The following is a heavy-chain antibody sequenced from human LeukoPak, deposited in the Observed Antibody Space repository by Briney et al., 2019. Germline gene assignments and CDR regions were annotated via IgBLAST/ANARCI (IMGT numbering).Heavy chain of an antibody. CDR3: AREVGTAAAEPD. CDR1: GFTFSSYS. J-gene: IGHJ4*02. CDR2: ISSSSSYI. V-gene: IGHV3-21*01. D-gene: IGHD6-13*01. Sequence: GGSLRLSCAASGFTFSSYSMNWVRQAPGKGLEWVSSISSSSSYIYYADSVKGRFTISRDNAKNSLYLQMNSLRAEDTAVYYCAREVGTAAAEPDGGQGTLVTVSS.